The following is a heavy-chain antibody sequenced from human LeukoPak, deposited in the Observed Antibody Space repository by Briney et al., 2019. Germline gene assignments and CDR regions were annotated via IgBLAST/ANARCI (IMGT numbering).Heavy chain of an antibody. J-gene: IGHJ5*02. Sequence: SETLSLTCAVYGGSFSGYYWSWIRQPPGKGLEWIGEINHSGSTNYNPSLKSRVTISVDTSKSQFSLKLTSVTAADTAVYYCARDAGGTWFDPWGQGTLVTVSS. CDR3: ARDAGGTWFDP. V-gene: IGHV4-34*01. CDR2: INHSGST. CDR1: GGSFSGYY.